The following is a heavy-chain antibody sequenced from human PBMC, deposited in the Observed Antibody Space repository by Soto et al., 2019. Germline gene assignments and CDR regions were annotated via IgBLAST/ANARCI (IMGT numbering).Heavy chain of an antibody. CDR1: GFTFNTND. V-gene: IGHV3-23*01. D-gene: IGHD6-19*01. J-gene: IGHJ4*02. CDR2: ISGGSEIT. CDR3: AKNSGWFT. Sequence: EVQILESGGGLVQPGGSLRLSCVATGFTFNTNDMSWIRQAPGKGLEWVSLISGGSEITNYEDSVQGRFTIYRDNSKYTVYLEMNRLRAEDTALYYCAKNSGWFTWGKGTLVTVSS.